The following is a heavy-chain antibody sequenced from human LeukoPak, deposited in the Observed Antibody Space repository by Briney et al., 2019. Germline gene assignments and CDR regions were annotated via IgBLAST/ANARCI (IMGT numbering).Heavy chain of an antibody. D-gene: IGHD3-9*01. V-gene: IGHV4-34*01. Sequence: SETLSLTCAVYGGSFSGYYWSWIRQPPGKGLEWIGEINHSGSTNYNPSLKSRVTISVDTSKNQFSLKLSSVTAADTAVYYCARVLAYYDILTRWGFDYWGQGTLVTVSS. J-gene: IGHJ4*02. CDR1: GGSFSGYY. CDR3: ARVLAYYDILTRWGFDY. CDR2: INHSGST.